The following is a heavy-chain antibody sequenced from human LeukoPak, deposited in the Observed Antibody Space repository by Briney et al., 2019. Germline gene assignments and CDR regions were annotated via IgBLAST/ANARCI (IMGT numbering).Heavy chain of an antibody. CDR2: IYYSGST. J-gene: IGHJ3*02. Sequence: PSETLSLTCTVSGGSISSYYWSWIRQPPGKGLEWIGYIYYSGSTNYNPSLKSRVTISVDTSKNQFSLQLSSVTAADTAVYYCASALAAADDAFDIWGQGTMVTVSS. CDR3: ASALAAADDAFDI. CDR1: GGSISSYY. V-gene: IGHV4-59*01. D-gene: IGHD6-13*01.